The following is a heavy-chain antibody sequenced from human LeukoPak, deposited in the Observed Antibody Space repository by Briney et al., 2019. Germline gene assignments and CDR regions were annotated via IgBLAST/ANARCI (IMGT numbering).Heavy chain of an antibody. V-gene: IGHV1-69*05. CDR1: GGTFSSYA. CDR3: ARGMAVLYYYDSSGYPTEPGGYYYMDV. CDR2: IIPIFGTA. D-gene: IGHD3-22*01. Sequence: SVKVSCKASGGTFSSYAISWVRQAPGQGLEWMGRIIPIFGTANYAQKFQGRVTITTDESTSTAYMELSSLRSEDTAVYYCARGMAVLYYYDSSGYPTEPGGYYYMDVWGKGTTVTVPS. J-gene: IGHJ6*03.